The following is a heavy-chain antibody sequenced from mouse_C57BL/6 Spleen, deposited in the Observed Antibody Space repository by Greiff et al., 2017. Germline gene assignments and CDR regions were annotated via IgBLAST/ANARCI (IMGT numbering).Heavy chain of an antibody. V-gene: IGHV14-1*01. CDR2: IDPEDGDT. CDR1: GFNIKDYY. Sequence: EVQLQQSGAELVRPGASVKLSCTASGFNIKDYYMHWVKQRPEQGLEWIGRIDPEDGDTEYAPKFQGKATMTADTSSNTAYLQLSSLTSEDTAVYYCTNSVYYYGSSPLVDYWGQGTTLTVSS. J-gene: IGHJ2*01. D-gene: IGHD1-1*01. CDR3: TNSVYYYGSSPLVDY.